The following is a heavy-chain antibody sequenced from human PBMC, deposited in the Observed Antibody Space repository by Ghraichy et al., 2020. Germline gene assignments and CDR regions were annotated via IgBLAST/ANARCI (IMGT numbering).Heavy chain of an antibody. D-gene: IGHD3-3*01. CDR2: MNPNSGNT. CDR3: ARVLKNYDFWSGDYHYYMDV. Sequence: ASVKVSCKASGYTFTSYDINWVRQATGQGLEWMGWMNPNSGNTGYAQKFQGRVTMTRDTSLSTAYMELSSLRSEDTAVYYCARVLKNYDFWSGDYHYYMDVWGKGTTVTVSS. CDR1: GYTFTSYD. J-gene: IGHJ6*03. V-gene: IGHV1-8*01.